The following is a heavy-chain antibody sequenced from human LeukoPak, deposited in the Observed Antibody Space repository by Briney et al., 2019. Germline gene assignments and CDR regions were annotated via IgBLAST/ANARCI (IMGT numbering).Heavy chain of an antibody. D-gene: IGHD6-13*01. CDR1: GFTFDDYA. V-gene: IGHV3-9*03. CDR2: ISWNSGSI. J-gene: IGHJ4*02. Sequence: PGRSLRLSCAASGFTFDDYAMHWVRQAPGKGLEWVSGISWNSGSIGYADSVKGRFTISRDNAKNSLYLQMNSLRAEDMALCYCAKDTAAAALYYFDYWGQGTLVTVSS. CDR3: AKDTAAAALYYFDY.